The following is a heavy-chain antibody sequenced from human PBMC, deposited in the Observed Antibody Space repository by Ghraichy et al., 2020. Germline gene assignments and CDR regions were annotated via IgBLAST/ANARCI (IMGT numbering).Heavy chain of an antibody. CDR3: SLGNCDP. J-gene: IGHJ5*02. CDR1: GFSPTW. D-gene: IGHD1-7*01. V-gene: IGHV3-7*03. Sequence: LNISCAASGFSPTWMTWLRQAPGKGLEWVATISEDGGAKFYVDSVKGRFTISRDHAKNSVFLQMNSLRVDDTAVYYCSLGNCDPWGQGTLVTVSP. CDR2: ISEDGGAK.